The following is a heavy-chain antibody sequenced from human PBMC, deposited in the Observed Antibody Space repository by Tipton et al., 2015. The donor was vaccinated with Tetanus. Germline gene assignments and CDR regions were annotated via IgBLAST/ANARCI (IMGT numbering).Heavy chain of an antibody. CDR1: GGSITNGGYY. CDR2: ISYTGTT. V-gene: IGHV4-31*03. Sequence: TLSLTCTVSGGSITNGGYYWSWIRQHPGKGLDWIGYISYTGTTHYNPSLKSRVTISLDRAKTQFSLKLTSVTAADTSVYYCARGPAVLLFLEWLPDLYFALWGRGPLVTVSS. D-gene: IGHD3-3*01. CDR3: ARGPAVLLFLEWLPDLYFAL. J-gene: IGHJ2*01.